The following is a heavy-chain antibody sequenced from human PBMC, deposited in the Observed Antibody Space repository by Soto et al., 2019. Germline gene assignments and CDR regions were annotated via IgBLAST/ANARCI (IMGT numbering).Heavy chain of an antibody. J-gene: IGHJ4*02. Sequence: SETLSLTCTVSGDSISSYHWSWIRQPPGKGLEWIGYIYFSGSTNYNPSLKSRITMSVDISKNQFSLKLSSVTAADTAIYYCARGIGGVIVPFDYWGQGTLVTVSS. V-gene: IGHV4-4*09. CDR1: GDSISSYH. D-gene: IGHD3-16*02. CDR3: ARGIGGVIVPFDY. CDR2: IYFSGST.